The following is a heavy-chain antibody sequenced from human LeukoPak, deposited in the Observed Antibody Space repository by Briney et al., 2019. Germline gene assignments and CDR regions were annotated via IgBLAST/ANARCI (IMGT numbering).Heavy chain of an antibody. J-gene: IGHJ6*02. CDR3: AREVGCSSTSCYFYYYYGMDV. D-gene: IGHD2-2*01. CDR1: GYTFTSYY. Sequence: RASVKVSCKASGYTFTSYYMHRVRQAPGQGLEWMGIINPSGGSTGYAQKFQGRVTMTRDTSTSTVYMELSSLRSEDTAVYYCAREVGCSSTSCYFYYYYGMDVWGQGTTVTVSS. CDR2: INPSGGST. V-gene: IGHV1-46*01.